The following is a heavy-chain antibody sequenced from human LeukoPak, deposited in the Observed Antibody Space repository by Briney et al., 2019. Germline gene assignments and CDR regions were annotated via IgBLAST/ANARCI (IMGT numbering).Heavy chain of an antibody. Sequence: GGSLILSCAASGFTVSSNYMNWVRQAPGKGLEWVSVIYSDGYKNYADSVKGRFTISRDNSKNTLYLQMNSLRAEDTAVYYCGRDQTGLFDYWGQGTLVTVSS. CDR1: GFTVSSNY. CDR2: IYSDGYK. CDR3: GRDQTGLFDY. D-gene: IGHD7-27*01. V-gene: IGHV3-66*01. J-gene: IGHJ4*02.